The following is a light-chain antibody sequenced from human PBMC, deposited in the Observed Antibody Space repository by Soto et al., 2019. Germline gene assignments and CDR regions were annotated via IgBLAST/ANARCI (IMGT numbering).Light chain of an antibody. J-gene: IGLJ2*01. CDR3: SSYTTTSTVV. CDR1: SSDIGSYNF. V-gene: IGLV2-14*03. CDR2: DVT. Sequence: QSALTQPASVSGSPGQSITISCTGTSSDIGSYNFVSWYQQHPGKAPKLMIYDVTHRPSGVSNRFSGSKSGNTASLTISGLQAEDEADYYCSSYTTTSTVVFGGGTKVTVL.